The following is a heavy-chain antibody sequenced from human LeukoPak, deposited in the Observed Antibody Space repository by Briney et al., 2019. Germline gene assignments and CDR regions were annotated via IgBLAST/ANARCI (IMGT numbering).Heavy chain of an antibody. D-gene: IGHD3-16*01. J-gene: IGHJ4*02. CDR1: GFTFSSYE. CDR3: ARASTFGGVTNDY. CDR2: ISSSGSTI. Sequence: GGSLRLSCAASGFTFSSYEMNWVRQAPGKGLEWVSYISSSGSTIYYVDSVKGRFTISRDNAKNSLYLQMNSLRAEDTAVYYCARASTFGGVTNDYWGQGTLVTVSS. V-gene: IGHV3-48*03.